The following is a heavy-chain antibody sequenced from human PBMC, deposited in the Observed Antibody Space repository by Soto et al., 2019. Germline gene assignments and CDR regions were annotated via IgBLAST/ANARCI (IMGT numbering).Heavy chain of an antibody. CDR2: ISGSGDGT. D-gene: IGHD5-18*01. CDR3: AGRGYSSQDY. CDR1: GFTFSSFA. V-gene: IGHV3-23*01. Sequence: PGGSLRLSCAASGFTFSSFALSWVRQAPGKGLGWVSAISGSGDGTDYADSVKGRFTISRDNSKNTLYLQMNSLRAEDTAVYYCAGRGYSSQDYWGQRALVTVSS. J-gene: IGHJ4*02.